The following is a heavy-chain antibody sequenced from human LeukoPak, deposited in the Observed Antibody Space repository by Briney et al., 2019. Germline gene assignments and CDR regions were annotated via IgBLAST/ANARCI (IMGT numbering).Heavy chain of an antibody. CDR3: ARQIPYDDYHYMDV. J-gene: IGHJ6*03. CDR1: GYRFTNYW. D-gene: IGHD2-21*01. Sequence: GESLKISCKGSGYRFTNYWIVWVRQLPGKGLEWMGIINPGDSDTRYSPSFQGQVTISADKSITTAYLQWSSLKASDTAMYYCARQIPYDDYHYMDVWGRGTTVTVS. V-gene: IGHV5-51*01. CDR2: INPGDSDT.